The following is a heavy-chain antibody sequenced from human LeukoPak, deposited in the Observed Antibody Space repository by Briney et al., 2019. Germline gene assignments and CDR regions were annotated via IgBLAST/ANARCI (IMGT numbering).Heavy chain of an antibody. D-gene: IGHD2-15*01. J-gene: IGHJ6*02. Sequence: PSETLSLTGTVSGGSIGSYYWSWVRQPPGKGLEWMGYIYYTGSTNYNPSLKSRLTISLGTSKNQFSLNLSSVPAADTAVYYCAKDSGPHGIDVWVHGTTVTVSS. CDR3: AKDSGPHGIDV. CDR2: IYYTGST. CDR1: GGSIGSYY. V-gene: IGHV4-59*01.